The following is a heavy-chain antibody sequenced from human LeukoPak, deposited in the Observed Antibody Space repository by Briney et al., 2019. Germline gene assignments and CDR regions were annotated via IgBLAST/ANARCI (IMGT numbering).Heavy chain of an antibody. CDR2: IWYDGSNK. D-gene: IGHD3-22*01. Sequence: GGPLRLSCAASGFTFSSYGMHWVRQAPGKGLEWVAVIWYDGSNKYYADSVKGRFTISRDNSKNTLYLQMNSLRAEDTAVYYCARSIRVPDSSGYYYYFDYWGQGTLVTVSS. CDR1: GFTFSSYG. CDR3: ARSIRVPDSSGYYYYFDY. J-gene: IGHJ4*02. V-gene: IGHV3-33*01.